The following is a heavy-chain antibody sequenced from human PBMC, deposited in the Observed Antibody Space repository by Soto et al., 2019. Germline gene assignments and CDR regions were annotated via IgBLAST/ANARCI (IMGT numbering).Heavy chain of an antibody. J-gene: IGHJ4*02. D-gene: IGHD5-12*01. V-gene: IGHV4-59*01. CDR2: IYYSGST. Sequence: PSETLSLTCTVSGGSISSYYWSWIRQPPGKGLEWIGYIYYSGSTNYSPSLKSRVTISVDTSKNQFPLKLSSVTAADTAVYYCARRLTGVATIDYFDYWGQGTLVTVSS. CDR1: GGSISSYY. CDR3: ARRLTGVATIDYFDY.